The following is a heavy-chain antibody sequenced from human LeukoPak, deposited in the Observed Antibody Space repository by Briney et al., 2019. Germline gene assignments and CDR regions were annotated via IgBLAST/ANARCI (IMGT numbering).Heavy chain of an antibody. J-gene: IGHJ4*02. CDR3: ARDLGAARRFDY. Sequence: GGSLRLSCAASGFTFSSYSMKWVRQAPGKGLEWVSSISSSSSYIYYADSVKGRFTFSRDNAKNSLYLQMNSLRADDTAVYYCARDLGAARRFDYWGQGTLVTVSS. CDR1: GFTFSSYS. V-gene: IGHV3-21*01. CDR2: ISSSSSYI. D-gene: IGHD6-6*01.